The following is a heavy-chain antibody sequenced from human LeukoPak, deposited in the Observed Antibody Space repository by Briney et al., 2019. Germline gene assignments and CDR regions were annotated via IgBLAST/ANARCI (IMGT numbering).Heavy chain of an antibody. CDR2: NNPSGGST. Sequence: ASVKVSCKASGYTFTSYYMHWVRQAPGQGLEWMGINNPSGGSTSYAQKFQGRVTMTRDTSTSTVYTELSSLRSEDTAVYYCARDNTMVRGVIIPYYYYYGMDVWGQGTTVTVSS. J-gene: IGHJ6*02. CDR3: ARDNTMVRGVIIPYYYYYGMDV. V-gene: IGHV1-46*01. CDR1: GYTFTSYY. D-gene: IGHD3-10*01.